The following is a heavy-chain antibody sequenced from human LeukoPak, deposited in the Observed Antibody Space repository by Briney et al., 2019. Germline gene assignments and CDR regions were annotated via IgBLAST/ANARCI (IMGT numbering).Heavy chain of an antibody. Sequence: PGGSLRLSCAASGFTFSSYGMSWVRQAPGKGLEWVSAISAGSDYTNYADSVKGRFTISRDSSKNMLYVQMNSLRAEDTAVYHCARGLTSSATYSSYFDYWGQGTLVSVSS. J-gene: IGHJ4*02. CDR1: GFTFSSYG. D-gene: IGHD1-26*01. CDR2: ISAGSDYT. V-gene: IGHV3-23*01. CDR3: ARGLTSSATYSSYFDY.